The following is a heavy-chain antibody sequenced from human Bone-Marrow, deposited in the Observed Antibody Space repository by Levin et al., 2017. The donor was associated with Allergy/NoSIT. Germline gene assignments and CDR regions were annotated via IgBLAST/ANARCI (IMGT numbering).Heavy chain of an antibody. V-gene: IGHV3-9*02. Sequence: GGSLRLSCVASGFTSADPAIHWVRQVSGKGLEWVSGITWNSDRIGYADSVKGRFTTSRDNAKNSLYLEMNSLRVEDTALYYCVKETSAGGADVWGQGTAVIVSS. CDR2: ITWNSDRI. J-gene: IGHJ6*02. CDR3: VKETSAGGADV. CDR1: GFTSADPA. D-gene: IGHD4-23*01.